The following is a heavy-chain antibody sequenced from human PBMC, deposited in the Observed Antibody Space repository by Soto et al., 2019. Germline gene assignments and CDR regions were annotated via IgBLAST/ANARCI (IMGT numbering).Heavy chain of an antibody. V-gene: IGHV1-69*01. CDR1: GGTFSSYA. D-gene: IGHD3-10*01. Sequence: QVQLVQSGAEVKKPGSSVKVSCKASGGTFSSYAISWVQQAPGQGLEWMGGIIPIFGTANYAQKFQGRVTVTADESTGISHMEVGSLRSEDTAVYFCASPEIITKVRGVMGYYYYGMDVWGQGTTVTVSS. CDR3: ASPEIITKVRGVMGYYYYGMDV. CDR2: IIPIFGTA. J-gene: IGHJ6*02.